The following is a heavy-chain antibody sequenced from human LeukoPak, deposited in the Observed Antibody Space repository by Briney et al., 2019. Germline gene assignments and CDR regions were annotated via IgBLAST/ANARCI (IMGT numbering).Heavy chain of an antibody. Sequence: SETLSLTCTVSGGSISSYYWSWIRQPPGKGLEWIGYIYFSGSTNYNASLKSRVTISVDTSKNQFSLKLSSVTAADTAVYYCARVGDIVVVPAAPRWYFDYWGQGTLVTVSS. D-gene: IGHD2-2*01. CDR2: IYFSGST. J-gene: IGHJ4*02. CDR3: ARVGDIVVVPAAPRWYFDY. V-gene: IGHV4-59*01. CDR1: GGSISSYY.